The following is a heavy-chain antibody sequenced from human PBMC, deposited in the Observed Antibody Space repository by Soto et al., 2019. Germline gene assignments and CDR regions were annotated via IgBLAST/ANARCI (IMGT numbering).Heavy chain of an antibody. CDR2: IVVASGNT. J-gene: IGHJ4*02. D-gene: IGHD3-16*01. CDR3: AAGRARELRASYFDN. Sequence: QMQLVQSGPEVKKPGTSVKVSCKASGFTLTNYIVQWVRQARGQPLELIDWIVVASGNTYYSQRFEDRVTITRDMSTSTAYMELSILRSEDTAVFYCAAGRARELRASYFDNWGQGTLVTVSS. CDR1: GFTLTNYI. V-gene: IGHV1-58*01.